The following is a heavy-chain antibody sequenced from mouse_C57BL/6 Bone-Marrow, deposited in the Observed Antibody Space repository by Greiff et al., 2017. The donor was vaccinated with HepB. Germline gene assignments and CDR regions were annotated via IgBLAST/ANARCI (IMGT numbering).Heavy chain of an antibody. J-gene: IGHJ3*01. D-gene: IGHD2-1*01. CDR2: IDPSDSYT. Sequence: VQLQQPGAELVMPGASVKLSCKASGYTFTSYWMHWVKQRPGQGLEWIGEIDPSDSYTNYNQKFRGKSTLTVDKSSSTAYMQLSSLTSEDSAVYYCARGNYGNYPAWFAYWGQGTLVTVSA. CDR1: GYTFTSYW. CDR3: ARGNYGNYPAWFAY. V-gene: IGHV1-69*01.